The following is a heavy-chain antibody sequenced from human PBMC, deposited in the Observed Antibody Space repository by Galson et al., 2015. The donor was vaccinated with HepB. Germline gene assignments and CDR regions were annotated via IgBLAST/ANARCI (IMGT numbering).Heavy chain of an antibody. CDR2: LSWSSGTI. Sequence: SLRLSCAASGFTFEHYAMHWVRQAPGKGLEWVSGLSWSSGTINYADSVKGRFTISRDNAKTSLYLQMNSLRTEDTAFYFCVKGHANELGIGGDYIDRWGQGTLVTVSS. CDR1: GFTFEHYA. CDR3: VKGHANELGIGGDYIDR. J-gene: IGHJ4*02. D-gene: IGHD7-27*01. V-gene: IGHV3-9*01.